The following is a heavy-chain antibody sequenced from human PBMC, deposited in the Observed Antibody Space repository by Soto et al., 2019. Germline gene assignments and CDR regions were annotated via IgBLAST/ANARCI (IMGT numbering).Heavy chain of an antibody. CDR1: GGTFSSYA. V-gene: IGHV1-69*12. CDR2: FTPIFGTA. CDR3: ARDTPTAAGIGNWFDP. Sequence: QVQLVQSGAEVKKPGSSVTVSCKASGGTFSSYAISWVRQAPGQGLEWMGGFTPIFGTANYAQKFQGRVTITADESTSTSYMELSSLRSEDTAVYYCARDTPTAAGIGNWFDPWGQGSLVSVSS. J-gene: IGHJ5*02. D-gene: IGHD6-13*01.